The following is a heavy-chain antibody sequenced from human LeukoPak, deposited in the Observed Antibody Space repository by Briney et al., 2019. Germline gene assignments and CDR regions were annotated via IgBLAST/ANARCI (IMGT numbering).Heavy chain of an antibody. CDR3: ARDWYDNSDAFDI. CDR2: INTDGSST. D-gene: IGHD3-9*01. CDR1: GFTFSSYW. V-gene: IGHV3-74*01. J-gene: IGHJ3*02. Sequence: GGSLRLSCAASGFTFSSYWMHWVRQAPGKGLVWVSRINTDGSSTTYADSVKGRFTISRDNAKNTLYLQMNSLRAEDTAVYYCARDWYDNSDAFDIWGQGTMVTVSS.